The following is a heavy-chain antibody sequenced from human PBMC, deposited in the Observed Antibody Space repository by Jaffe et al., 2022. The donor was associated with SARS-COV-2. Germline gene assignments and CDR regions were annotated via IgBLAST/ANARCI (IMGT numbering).Heavy chain of an antibody. CDR2: ISYGGSNE. D-gene: IGHD6-13*01. J-gene: IGHJ1*01. Sequence: QVQLVESGGGVVQPGRSLRLSCAASGFTFSSYAMYWVRQAPGKGLEWVAVISYGGSNEYYADSVKGRFTISRDNSKNTLYLQMNSLRAEDTAVYYCARAWEQQLVRVPMQHWGQGALVTVSS. CDR3: ARAWEQQLVRVPMQH. CDR1: GFTFSSYA. V-gene: IGHV3-30*04.